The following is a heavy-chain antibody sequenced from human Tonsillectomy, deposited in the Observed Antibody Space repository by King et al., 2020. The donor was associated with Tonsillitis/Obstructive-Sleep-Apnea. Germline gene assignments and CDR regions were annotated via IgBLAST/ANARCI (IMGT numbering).Heavy chain of an antibody. CDR2: IFSNDEK. CDR1: GFSLSNARMG. D-gene: IGHD3-3*01. CDR3: ARILEYYDFWSAPGARDRYMDV. Sequence: VTLKESGPVLVKPTETLTLTCTVSGFSLSNARMGVSWIRQPPGKALEWLAHIFSNDEKSYSTSLKSRLTISKDTSKSQVVLTMTNMDPVETATYYCARILEYYDFWSAPGARDRYMDVWGKGTTVTVSS. J-gene: IGHJ6*03. V-gene: IGHV2-26*01.